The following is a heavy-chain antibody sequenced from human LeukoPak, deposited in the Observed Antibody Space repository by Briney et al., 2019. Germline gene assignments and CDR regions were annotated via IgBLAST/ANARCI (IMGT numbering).Heavy chain of an antibody. D-gene: IGHD3-10*01. J-gene: IGHJ4*02. CDR2: IIPIFGTA. CDR1: GGTFSSYA. V-gene: IGHV1-69*05. Sequence: SVKVSCKASGGTFSSYAISWVRQAPGQGLEWMGGIIPIFGTANYAQKFQGRVTITTDESTSTAYMERSSLRSEDTAVYYCASAGYYYGSGSYYNGPFDYWGQGTLVTVSS. CDR3: ASAGYYYGSGSYYNGPFDY.